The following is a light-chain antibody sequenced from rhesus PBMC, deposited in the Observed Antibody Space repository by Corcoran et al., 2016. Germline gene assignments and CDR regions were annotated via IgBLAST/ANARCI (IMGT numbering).Light chain of an antibody. J-gene: IGKJ3*01. CDR1: ENVNKY. CDR3: QHSYGTPFT. Sequence: DIQMTQSPSSLSASVGDRVTITCRASENVNKYLHWYQQKPGKAPKLLISAASTLQSGVPSRFSGSGSGTDYTFTISSLQPEDVAIYYCQHSYGTPFTFGPGTKLDIK. V-gene: IGKV1-74*01. CDR2: AAS.